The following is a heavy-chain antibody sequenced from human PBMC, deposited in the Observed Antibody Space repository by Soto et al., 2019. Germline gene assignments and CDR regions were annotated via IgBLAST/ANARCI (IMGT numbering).Heavy chain of an antibody. CDR3: ARDAAIGMNDY. CDR1: GYTFPSYG. Sequence: QVQLVQSGAEVKKPGASVKVSCRPSGYTFPSYGITWVRQAPGQGLEWLGWISAYNGNKKYDKKLQGRVTMTTDTSTSTAYMELRSLRSDDTAVYYCARDAAIGMNDYWGQGTVVTVSS. D-gene: IGHD1-20*01. V-gene: IGHV1-18*01. CDR2: ISAYNGNK. J-gene: IGHJ4*02.